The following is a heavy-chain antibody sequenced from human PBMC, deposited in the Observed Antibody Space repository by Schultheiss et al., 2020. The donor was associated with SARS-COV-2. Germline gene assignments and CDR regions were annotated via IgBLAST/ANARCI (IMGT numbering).Heavy chain of an antibody. D-gene: IGHD3-16*01. CDR3: ARVGWSGLGDRYFDL. J-gene: IGHJ2*01. V-gene: IGHV4-61*05. CDR2: IYTSGST. CDR1: GGSISSSSYY. Sequence: SETLSLTCTVSGGSISSSSYYWGWIRQPPGKGLEWIGRIYTSGSTNYNPSLKSRVTMSVDTSKNQFSLKLSSVTAADTAVYYCARVGWSGLGDRYFDLWGRGTLVTVSS.